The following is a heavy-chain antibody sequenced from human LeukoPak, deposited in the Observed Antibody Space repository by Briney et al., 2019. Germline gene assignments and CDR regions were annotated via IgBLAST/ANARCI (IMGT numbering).Heavy chain of an antibody. V-gene: IGHV5-51*01. Sequence: GESLKISCKGSGYSFTSYWIGWVRQMPGKGLEWMGIIYPGDSDTRYSPSFQGQVTISADKSISTAYLQWSSLKASDTAIYYCASYCSSITCYRGFDIWGQGTRVTVSS. CDR2: IYPGDSDT. D-gene: IGHD2-2*01. CDR1: GYSFTSYW. CDR3: ASYCSSITCYRGFDI. J-gene: IGHJ3*02.